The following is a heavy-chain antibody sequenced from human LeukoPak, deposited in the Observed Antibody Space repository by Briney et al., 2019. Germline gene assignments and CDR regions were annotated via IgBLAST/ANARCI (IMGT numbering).Heavy chain of an antibody. CDR2: ISSDSRTI. V-gene: IGHV3-48*01. J-gene: IGHJ4*02. CDR3: ARPYCSSTSCPTFDD. Sequence: TGGSLRLSCAASGFGLSNYNMNWVRQAPGKGLEWVSYISSDSRTIFYADSVKGRFTISRDNAKNSLYLQMNSLRAEDTAMYYCARPYCSSTSCPTFDDWRQGTLVTVSS. CDR1: GFGLSNYN. D-gene: IGHD2-2*01.